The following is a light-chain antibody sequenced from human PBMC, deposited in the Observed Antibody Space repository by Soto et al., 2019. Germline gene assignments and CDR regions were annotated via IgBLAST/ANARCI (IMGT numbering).Light chain of an antibody. CDR2: GAS. CDR3: EPYGSSPRT. CDR1: QSVSSSY. Sequence: EIVLTQSPGTLSLSPGERATLSCRASQSVSSSYLAWYQQKPVQAPRLLIYGASSRASGIPDRFSGSGSVTDFTLAISRLEPGAFSVYYCEPYGSSPRTFGQGTKLEI. J-gene: IGKJ2*02. V-gene: IGKV3-20*01.